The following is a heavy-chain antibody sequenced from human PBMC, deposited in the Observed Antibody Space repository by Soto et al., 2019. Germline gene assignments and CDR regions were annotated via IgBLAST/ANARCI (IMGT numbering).Heavy chain of an antibody. CDR3: ARDFAYFDS. J-gene: IGHJ4*02. CDR2: VYHTGRT. V-gene: IGHV4-61*01. CDR1: GGSFKSGSYS. Sequence: PSETLSLTCTVSGGSFKSGSYSWRWIRQPPGKGLEWIGNVYHTGRTSYNPSHKTRVSISMDTSKNQFSLNLDSVTAADTAVYFCARDFAYFDSWGQGTLVTVSS. D-gene: IGHD3-3*01.